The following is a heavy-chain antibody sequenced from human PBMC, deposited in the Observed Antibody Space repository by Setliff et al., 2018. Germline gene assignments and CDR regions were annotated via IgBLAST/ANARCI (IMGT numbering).Heavy chain of an antibody. CDR2: IYQNGIT. J-gene: IGHJ5*02. CDR3: ATDGPVLNGDYIS. D-gene: IGHD3-10*01. Sequence: NPSETLSLTCSVSGASISTTYYYWDWIRQSPEKGLEWIGTIYQNGITYYNPSVKGRVTISVDKSKNQFSLSLRSVTAADTAVYYCATDGPVLNGDYISWGQGTLGTVSS. CDR1: GASISTTYYY. V-gene: IGHV4-39*07.